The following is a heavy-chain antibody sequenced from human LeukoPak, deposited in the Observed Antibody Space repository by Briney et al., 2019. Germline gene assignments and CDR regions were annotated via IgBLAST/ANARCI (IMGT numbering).Heavy chain of an antibody. CDR3: AKHRYCSSTSCYRVMDV. D-gene: IGHD2-2*02. J-gene: IGHJ6*04. CDR2: IRYDGSNK. Sequence: PGGSLRLSCAASGFTFSSYGMHWVRQAPGKGLEWVAFIRYDGSNKYYADSVKGRFTISRNNSKNTLYLKMNSMRAEDTAVYYCAKHRYCSSTSCYRVMDVWGKGTTVTVSS. V-gene: IGHV3-30*02. CDR1: GFTFSSYG.